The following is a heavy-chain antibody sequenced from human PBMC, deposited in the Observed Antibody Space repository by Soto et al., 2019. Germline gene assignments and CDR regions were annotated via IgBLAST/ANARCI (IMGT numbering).Heavy chain of an antibody. CDR1: GSSFRDYY. D-gene: IGHD1-1*01. V-gene: IGHV3-11*03. CDR3: TGGQDNLAVNFDY. Sequence: PGGSLRLSCVASGSSFRDYYMSWICQSPGKGLEWLSYITSSSSYTHYADSVKGRFTISRDNAKNSLYLQMNSLRAEDTATYYCTGGQDNLAVNFDYWGQGTPVTVSS. CDR2: ITSSSSYT. J-gene: IGHJ4*02.